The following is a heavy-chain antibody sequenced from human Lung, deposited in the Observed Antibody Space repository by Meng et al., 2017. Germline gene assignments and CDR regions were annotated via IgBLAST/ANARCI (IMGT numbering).Heavy chain of an antibody. Sequence: VQQKCVAAGLLKPAETLSLTCVVSGGSFSDYYWSGIRQPPGKGLEWIGEINHSGSTNYNPPLESRATISVDTSQNNLSLKLSSVTAADSAVYYCARGPTTMAHDFDYWGQGTLVTVSS. CDR3: ARGPTTMAHDFDY. CDR1: GGSFSDYY. D-gene: IGHD4-11*01. CDR2: INHSGST. V-gene: IGHV4-34*01. J-gene: IGHJ4*02.